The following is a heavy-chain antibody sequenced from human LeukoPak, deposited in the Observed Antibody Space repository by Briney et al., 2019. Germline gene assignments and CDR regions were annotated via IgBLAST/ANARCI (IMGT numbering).Heavy chain of an antibody. CDR2: IGTAGEI. CDR1: GLTFSSYD. CDR3: ARAAYSSTWYSRYFDL. J-gene: IGHJ2*01. V-gene: IGHV3-13*01. Sequence: PGGSLRLSCAASGLTFSSYDIHCVRHATGKGLEWVSGIGTAGEIYYPGSVKGRFTISRENAKTSLYLQMNSLRAGDTAVYYCARAAYSSTWYSRYFDLWGRGTLVTVSS. D-gene: IGHD6-13*01.